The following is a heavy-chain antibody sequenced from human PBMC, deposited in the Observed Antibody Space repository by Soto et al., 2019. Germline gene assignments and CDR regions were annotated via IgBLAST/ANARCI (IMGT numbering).Heavy chain of an antibody. CDR3: AREPRRRGSSWYGIYYYGMDV. Sequence: QVQLVQSGAEVKKPGSSVKVSCKASGGTFSSYAISWVRQAPGQGLEWMRGIIPIFGTANYAQKFQGRVTITADESTSTAYMELSSLRSEDTAVYYCAREPRRRGSSWYGIYYYGMDVWGQGTTVTVSS. CDR1: GGTFSSYA. CDR2: IIPIFGTA. V-gene: IGHV1-69*01. D-gene: IGHD6-13*01. J-gene: IGHJ6*02.